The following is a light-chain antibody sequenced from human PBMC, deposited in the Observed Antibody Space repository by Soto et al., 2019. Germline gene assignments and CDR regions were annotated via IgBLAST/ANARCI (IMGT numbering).Light chain of an antibody. Sequence: DIVMTQSPATLSVSPGERATLSCRASQSVNINLAWYQQMPGQAPRLLIYGAYTRATGVPARFSGSGSGTEFTLTISSLQSEDFAIYYCQQYNTWWTFGQGTKVDIK. CDR1: QSVNIN. J-gene: IGKJ1*01. CDR2: GAY. V-gene: IGKV3-15*01. CDR3: QQYNTWWT.